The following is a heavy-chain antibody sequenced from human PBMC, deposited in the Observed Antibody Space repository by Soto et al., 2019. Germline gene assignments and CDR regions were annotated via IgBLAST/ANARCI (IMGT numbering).Heavy chain of an antibody. CDR3: AKRNSVPVGHLDDY. Sequence: GGSLRLSCAASGFTFSNYAMSWVRQAPGKGLEWVSAISENGGSTYYADSVKGRFTISRDNSKSALSLQMNSLRAEDTAVYYCAKRNSVPVGHLDDYWGHGTRVTVSS. CDR1: GFTFSNYA. CDR2: ISENGGST. D-gene: IGHD1-26*01. V-gene: IGHV3-23*01. J-gene: IGHJ4*01.